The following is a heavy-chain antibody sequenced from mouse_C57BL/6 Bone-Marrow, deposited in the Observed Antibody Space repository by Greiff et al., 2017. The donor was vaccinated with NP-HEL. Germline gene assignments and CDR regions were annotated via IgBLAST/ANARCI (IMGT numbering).Heavy chain of an antibody. Sequence: QVHVKQSGAELVKPGASVKLSCKASGYTFTSYWMHWVKQRPGRGLEWIGRIDPNSGGTKYNEKFKSKATLTVDKPSSTAYMQLSSLTSEDSAVYYCAKESYGNFYAMDYWGQGTSVTVSS. J-gene: IGHJ4*01. D-gene: IGHD2-1*01. V-gene: IGHV1-72*01. CDR2: IDPNSGGT. CDR3: AKESYGNFYAMDY. CDR1: GYTFTSYW.